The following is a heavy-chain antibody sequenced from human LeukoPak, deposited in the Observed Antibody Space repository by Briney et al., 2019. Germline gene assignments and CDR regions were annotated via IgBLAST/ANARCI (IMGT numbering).Heavy chain of an antibody. CDR2: IKQDGSEK. CDR1: GFTFSSYW. J-gene: IGHJ4*02. V-gene: IGHV3-7*01. CDR3: ARDNSHDFWSGYLDY. D-gene: IGHD3-3*01. Sequence: PGGSLRLSCAASGFTFSSYWMSWVRQAPGKGLEWVANIKQDGSEKYYVDSVKGRFTLSRDNAKNSLYLQMNSLRAEDTAVYYCARDNSHDFWSGYLDYWGQGTLVTVSS.